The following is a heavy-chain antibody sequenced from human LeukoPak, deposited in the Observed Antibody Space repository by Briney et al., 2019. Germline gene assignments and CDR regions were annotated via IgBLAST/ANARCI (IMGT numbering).Heavy chain of an antibody. V-gene: IGHV4-31*03. CDR1: GGSISGGVYS. D-gene: IGHD6-19*01. CDR3: ARDRGDLTVAGHFDS. Sequence: SETLSLTCSVSGGSISGGVYSWNWIRQHPGKGLGWLGYIFSTGHSYYNPSLKSRVSISVDTSTNQFSLKLRSVTAADAAVYYCARDRGDLTVAGHFDSWGQGTLVTVSS. J-gene: IGHJ4*02. CDR2: IFSTGHS.